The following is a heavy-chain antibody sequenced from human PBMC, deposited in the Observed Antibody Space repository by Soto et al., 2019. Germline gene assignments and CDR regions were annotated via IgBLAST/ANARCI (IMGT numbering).Heavy chain of an antibody. CDR1: GYTFTSYG. CDR2: ISAYNGNT. J-gene: IGHJ6*02. CDR3: AREMATIKAVWDYYYYGMAV. V-gene: IGHV1-18*04. Sequence: QVQLVQSGAEVKKPGASVKVSCKASGYTFTSYGISWVRQAPGQGLEWMGWISAYNGNTNYAQKLQGRVTMTPDTSTSTAYMELRSLRSDDTAVYYCAREMATIKAVWDYYYYGMAVGGQGTTVTVSS. D-gene: IGHD5-12*01.